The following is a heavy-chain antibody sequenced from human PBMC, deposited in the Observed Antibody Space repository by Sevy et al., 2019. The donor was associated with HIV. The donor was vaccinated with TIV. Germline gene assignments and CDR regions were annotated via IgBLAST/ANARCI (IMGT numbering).Heavy chain of an antibody. CDR1: GFTFSSYA. V-gene: IGHV3-23*01. CDR3: AKDWANYYDSSGYYGPLEYYFDY. CDR2: ISGSGGST. D-gene: IGHD3-22*01. Sequence: GGSLRLSCAASGFTFSSYAMSWVRQAPGKGLEWVSAISGSGGSTYYAHSVKGRFTISRDNSKNTLYLQMNSLRAEDTAVYYCAKDWANYYDSSGYYGPLEYYFDYWGQGTLVTVSS. J-gene: IGHJ4*02.